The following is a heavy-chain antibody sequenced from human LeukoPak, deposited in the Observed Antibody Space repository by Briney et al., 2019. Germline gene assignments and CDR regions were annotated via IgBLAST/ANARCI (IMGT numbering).Heavy chain of an antibody. V-gene: IGHV3-66*04. CDR3: ARRGNPGTYFDY. J-gene: IGHJ4*02. CDR2: IYSGGDT. Sequence: GGSLRLSCAASGFSVSRSFLSWVRLAPGKGLEWVSIIYSGGDTYYADSLKGRFTISSDNSKNTLYLQISTLRVEDTAVYYCARRGNPGTYFDYWGQGTLVAVSS. D-gene: IGHD6-13*01. CDR1: GFSVSRSF.